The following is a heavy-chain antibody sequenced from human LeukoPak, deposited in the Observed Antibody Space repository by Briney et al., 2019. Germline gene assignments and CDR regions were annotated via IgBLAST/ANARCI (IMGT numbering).Heavy chain of an antibody. CDR3: ARDRGVFGRGVGAFDY. D-gene: IGHD1-26*01. Sequence: ASVKVSCKASGGTFSSYAISWVRQAPGQGLEWMGRIIPILGIANYAQKFQGRVTITADKSTSTAYMELSSLRSEDTAVYYCARDRGVFGRGVGAFDYWGQGTLVTVSS. J-gene: IGHJ4*02. V-gene: IGHV1-69*04. CDR2: IIPILGIA. CDR1: GGTFSSYA.